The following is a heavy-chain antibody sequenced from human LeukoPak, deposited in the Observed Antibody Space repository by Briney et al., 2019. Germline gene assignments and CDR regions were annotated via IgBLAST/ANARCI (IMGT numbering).Heavy chain of an antibody. CDR3: ASATMIVDAFDI. CDR1: GGTFSSYA. Sequence: ASVKVSCKASGGTFSSYAISWVRQAPGQGLEWMGGIIPIFGTANYAQKFQGRVTITTDESTSTACMELSSLRSEDTAVYYCASATMIVDAFDIWGQGTMVTVSS. V-gene: IGHV1-69*05. D-gene: IGHD3-22*01. CDR2: IIPIFGTA. J-gene: IGHJ3*02.